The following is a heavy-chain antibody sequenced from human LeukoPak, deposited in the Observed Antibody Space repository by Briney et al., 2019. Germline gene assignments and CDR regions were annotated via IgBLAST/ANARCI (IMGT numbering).Heavy chain of an antibody. CDR2: ISGSGGST. D-gene: IGHD3-22*01. J-gene: IGHJ4*02. CDR3: AKRGVVVINSYYFDY. CDR1: GFTFSSYA. Sequence: GGSLRLSCAASGFTFSSYAMSWVRQAPGKGLEWVSAISGSGGSTYYADSVKGRFTISRDNSKNTLYLQMNSLRAEDTAVYYCAKRGVVVINSYYFDYWGQGTLVTVSS. V-gene: IGHV3-23*01.